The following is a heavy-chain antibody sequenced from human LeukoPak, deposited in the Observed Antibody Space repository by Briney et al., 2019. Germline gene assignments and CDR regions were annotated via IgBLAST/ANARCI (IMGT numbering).Heavy chain of an antibody. CDR1: GGSITSYY. V-gene: IGHV4-59*01. CDR3: ARVVVAAGSNWFDS. J-gene: IGHJ5*01. CDR2: IYYTGST. Sequence: SETLSLTCTVSGGSITSYYWSWIRQPPGEGLEWIGYIYYTGSTNYNPSLKSRVTISVDTSKNQFSLNLSSVGAADTAVYYCARVVVAAGSNWFDSWGQGTLVTVSS. D-gene: IGHD2-15*01.